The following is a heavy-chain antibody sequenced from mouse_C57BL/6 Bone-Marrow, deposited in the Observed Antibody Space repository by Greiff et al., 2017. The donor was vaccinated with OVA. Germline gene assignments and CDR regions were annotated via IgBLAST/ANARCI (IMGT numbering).Heavy chain of an antibody. CDR1: GYTFTSYW. CDR3: ARDSSGSGYYFDY. Sequence: VQLQQPGAELVRPGTSVKLSCKASGYTFTSYWMHCVKQRPGQGLEWIGVIDPSDSYTNYNPKFKGKATLTVDTSSSTAYMHLSRLTSEDSAVYYCARDSSGSGYYFDYWGQGTTLTVSS. D-gene: IGHD3-2*02. J-gene: IGHJ2*01. V-gene: IGHV1-59*01. CDR2: IDPSDSYT.